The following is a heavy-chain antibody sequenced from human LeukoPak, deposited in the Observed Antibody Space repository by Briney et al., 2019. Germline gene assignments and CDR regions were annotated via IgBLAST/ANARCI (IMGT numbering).Heavy chain of an antibody. CDR1: GYTFTSYY. CDR3: ARDVPYDSSGYYYYYYYYGMDV. D-gene: IGHD3-22*01. J-gene: IGHJ6*02. CDR2: INPSGGST. Sequence: GASVKVSCKASGYTFTSYYMHWVRQAPGQGLEWMGIINPSGGSTSYAQKFQGRVTMTRDTSTSTGYMELSSLRSEDTAVYYCARDVPYDSSGYYYYYYYYGMDVWGQGTTVTVSS. V-gene: IGHV1-46*01.